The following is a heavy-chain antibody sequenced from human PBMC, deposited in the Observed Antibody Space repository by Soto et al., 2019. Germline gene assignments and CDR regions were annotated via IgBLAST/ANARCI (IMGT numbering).Heavy chain of an antibody. V-gene: IGHV4-30-4*01. CDR3: ASSSLYDMDV. J-gene: IGHJ6*02. CDR2: IYYSGNT. CDR1: GGSISSGYYY. Sequence: SETLSLTCSVSGGSISSGYYYWSWIRQPPGKGLEWIGNIYYSGNTYYNPSLKSRLIISIDTSKNLFSLKVGSVTAADTAVYYCASSSLYDMDVWGQGTTVTVSS.